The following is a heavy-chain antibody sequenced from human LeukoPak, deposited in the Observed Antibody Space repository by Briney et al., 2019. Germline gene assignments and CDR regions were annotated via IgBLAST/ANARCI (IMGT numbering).Heavy chain of an antibody. V-gene: IGHV3-69-1*01. CDR3: ASDYYFALNV. CDR2: ITSDRSV. CDR1: GFRFSDYY. J-gene: IGHJ6*02. Sequence: GGSLRLSCAASGFRFSDYYMNWIRQPPGKGLEWVSHITSDRSVSYADSVKGRFTISGDNAKNSLYLQMNSLSAEDPAVYYCASDYYFALNVWGQGTTVTVSS.